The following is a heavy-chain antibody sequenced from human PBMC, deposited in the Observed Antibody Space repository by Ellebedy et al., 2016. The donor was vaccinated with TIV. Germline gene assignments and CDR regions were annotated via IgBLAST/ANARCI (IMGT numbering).Heavy chain of an antibody. V-gene: IGHV1-18*01. J-gene: IGHJ6*02. CDR2: VSGYNGNT. D-gene: IGHD4-17*01. CDR1: GYTFTSFG. CDR3: ARDDYGDRYGMDV. Sequence: ASVKVSCXASGYTFTSFGFSWVRQAPGQGLEWMGRVSGYNGNTNYARKLQGRVTMTTDTSTSTAYMELRSLRSDDTAVYYCARDDYGDRYGMDVWGQGTTVTVSS.